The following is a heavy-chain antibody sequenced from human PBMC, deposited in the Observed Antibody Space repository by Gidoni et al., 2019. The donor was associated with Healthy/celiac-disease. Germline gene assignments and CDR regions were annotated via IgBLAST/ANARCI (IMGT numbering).Heavy chain of an antibody. CDR1: GFSLSTSGVG. Sequence: QITLKESGPTLVKPTQTITLTCTFSGFSLSTSGVGVGWIRQPPGKALEWLALIYWNDDKRYSPSLKSRLTITKDTSKNQVVLTMTNMDPVDTATYYCAHRHSPGGFGELFPEMASFDYWGQGTLVTVSS. CDR3: AHRHSPGGFGELFPEMASFDY. V-gene: IGHV2-5*01. D-gene: IGHD3-10*01. J-gene: IGHJ4*02. CDR2: IYWNDDK.